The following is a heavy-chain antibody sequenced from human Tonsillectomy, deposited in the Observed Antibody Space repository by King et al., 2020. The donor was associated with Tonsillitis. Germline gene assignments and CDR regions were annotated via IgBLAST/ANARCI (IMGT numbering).Heavy chain of an antibody. CDR2: ISYDGEIK. V-gene: IGHV3-33*03. D-gene: IGHD4-17*01. J-gene: IGHJ4*02. Sequence: VQLVESGGRVVQPGRSLRLSCATSGFNFSSYALHWVRQAPGKGLEWVAIISYDGEIKYYADSVKGRFNISRDNTKNRLYLQMNSLRGDDAGVYYCAKTPQDGEIVPYYFDYWGQGTQVSVSS. CDR1: GFNFSSYA. CDR3: AKTPQDGEIVPYYFDY.